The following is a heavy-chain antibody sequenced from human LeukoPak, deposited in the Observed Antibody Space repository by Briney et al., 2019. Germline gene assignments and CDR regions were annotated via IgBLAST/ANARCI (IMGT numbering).Heavy chain of an antibody. J-gene: IGHJ4*02. Sequence: GGSLRLSCAASGFSFSSYGMSWVRRAPGKGLEWVSAFSGSGRSRYYADSVKGRFTISRDNSKNTLYLQMSGLRAEDTAVYYCAKSGYNRFDYWGQGTLVTVSS. CDR3: AKSGYNRFDY. CDR2: FSGSGRSR. V-gene: IGHV3-23*01. CDR1: GFSFSSYG. D-gene: IGHD5-24*01.